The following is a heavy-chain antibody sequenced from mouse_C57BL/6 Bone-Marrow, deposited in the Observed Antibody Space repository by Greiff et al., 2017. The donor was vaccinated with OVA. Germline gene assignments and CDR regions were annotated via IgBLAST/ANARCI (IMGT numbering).Heavy chain of an antibody. V-gene: IGHV1-81*01. CDR1: GYTFTSYG. J-gene: IGHJ2*01. CDR2: IYPRSGNT. CDR3: ARGAYYYGSSYFDY. Sequence: QVQLQQSGAELARPGASVKLSCKASGYTFTSYGISWVKQRTGQGLEWIGEIYPRSGNTYYNEKFKGKATLTADKSSSTAYMELRSLTSEDSAVYFCARGAYYYGSSYFDYWGQGTPLTVSS. D-gene: IGHD1-1*01.